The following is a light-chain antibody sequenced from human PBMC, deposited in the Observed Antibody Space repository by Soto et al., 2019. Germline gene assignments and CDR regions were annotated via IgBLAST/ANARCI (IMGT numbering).Light chain of an antibody. CDR1: ESVTSN. CDR3: QQSSSWPSFT. CDR2: GAY. J-gene: IGKJ3*01. Sequence: EIVMTQSPATLSLSPGERATLSFRATESVTSNLAWYQQKPGQAPRLLIYGAYTRATGIPATFSGSGSGTDFTLTISSLEPEDFAVYYCQQSSSWPSFTCGPGTKVDIK. V-gene: IGKV3-11*01.